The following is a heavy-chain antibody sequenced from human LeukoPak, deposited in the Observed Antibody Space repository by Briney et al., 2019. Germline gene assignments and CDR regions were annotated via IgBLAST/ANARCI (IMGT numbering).Heavy chain of an antibody. Sequence: PGGSLRLSSAGSGFTFSSYWMSWVRQAPGRGLEWVANIKQDGSEKYYVDSVRGRFTISRDNAKNSLYLQMNSLRPEDTAVYYCAREGSIWYERPGDWGQGTLVTVSS. CDR2: IKQDGSEK. V-gene: IGHV3-7*04. CDR3: AREGSIWYERPGD. CDR1: GFTFSSYW. J-gene: IGHJ4*02. D-gene: IGHD6-13*01.